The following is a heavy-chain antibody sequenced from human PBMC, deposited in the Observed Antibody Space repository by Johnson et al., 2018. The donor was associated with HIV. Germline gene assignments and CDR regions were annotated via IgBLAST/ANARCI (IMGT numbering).Heavy chain of an antibody. CDR3: AREWELLVSAFDI. CDR2: IWYDGSNK. Sequence: QMMLVESGGGVVQPGRSLRLSCAASGFTFSSYGMHWVRQAPGKGLEWVAVIWYDGSNKYYADSVKGRFTISRDNSKNTLYLQMNSLRAEDTAVYYCAREWELLVSAFDIWGQGTMVTVSS. D-gene: IGHD1-26*01. V-gene: IGHV3-30*19. J-gene: IGHJ3*02. CDR1: GFTFSSYG.